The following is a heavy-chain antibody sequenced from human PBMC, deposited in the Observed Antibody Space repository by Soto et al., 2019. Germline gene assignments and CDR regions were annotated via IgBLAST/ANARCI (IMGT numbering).Heavy chain of an antibody. D-gene: IGHD2-15*01. CDR2: IKSKTDGGTT. CDR3: TTGSYCSGGSCYGPGYYGMDV. Sequence: GGSLRLSCAASGFTFSNAWMNWVRQAPGKGLEWVGRIKSKTDGGTTDYAAPVKGRFTISRDDSKNTLYLQMNSLKTEDTAVYYCTTGSYCSGGSCYGPGYYGMDVWGQGTTVTVSS. J-gene: IGHJ6*02. V-gene: IGHV3-15*07. CDR1: GFTFSNAW.